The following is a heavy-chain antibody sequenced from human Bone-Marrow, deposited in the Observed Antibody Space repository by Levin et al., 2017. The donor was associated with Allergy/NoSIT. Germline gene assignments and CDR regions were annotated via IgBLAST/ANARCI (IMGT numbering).Heavy chain of an antibody. CDR1: GFTFGDYT. J-gene: IGHJ6*02. CDR3: AEGKHRAGMGTGWAYGLDV. D-gene: IGHD6-19*01. Sequence: GGSLRLSCAASGFTFGDYTMHWVRRTPGKGLEWVSAFGWHGAIGYAGSVKGRFTISRDNAKSSLYLQMNNLGAEDTALYYCAEGKHRAGMGTGWAYGLDVWGQGTTVIVSS. V-gene: IGHV3-9*01. CDR2: FGWHGAI.